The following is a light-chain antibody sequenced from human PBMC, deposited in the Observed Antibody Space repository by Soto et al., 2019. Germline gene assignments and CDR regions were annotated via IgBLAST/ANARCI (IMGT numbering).Light chain of an antibody. CDR2: DAS. J-gene: IGKJ4*01. CDR3: QQGLT. V-gene: IGKV3-11*01. Sequence: EIVLTQSPATLSLSPGERATLSCRASQSVSSYLAWYQQKPGQAPRLLIYDASNRATGIPARFSGSGSGTDFTLTISSREPEDFAVYYCQQGLTFGGGTKVEIK. CDR1: QSVSSY.